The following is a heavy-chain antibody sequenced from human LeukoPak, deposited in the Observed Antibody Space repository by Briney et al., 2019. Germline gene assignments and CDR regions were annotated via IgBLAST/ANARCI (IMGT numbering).Heavy chain of an antibody. CDR1: GLTFSTYC. J-gene: IGHJ3*02. Sequence: AMSLRLSCAASGLTFSTYCMHWVRQASGKGLEWVALISYDGSKKYYSDSVRGRFTISRDNSKNTLFLQMSSLRDEDTAVYYCVKDLSGHYAFDIWGLGTMVTVSS. V-gene: IGHV3-30*18. D-gene: IGHD1-26*01. CDR2: ISYDGSKK. CDR3: VKDLSGHYAFDI.